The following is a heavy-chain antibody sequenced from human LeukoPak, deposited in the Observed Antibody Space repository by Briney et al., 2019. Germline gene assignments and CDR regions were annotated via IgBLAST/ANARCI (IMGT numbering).Heavy chain of an antibody. Sequence: SETLSLTRTVSGGSISSGDYYWSWIRQPRGKGLEWIGYIYYSGSTYYNPSLKSRVTISVDTSKNQFSLKLSSVTAADTAVYYCARSSYYAPLDYWGQGTLVTVSS. CDR2: IYYSGST. V-gene: IGHV4-30-4*08. D-gene: IGHD2/OR15-2a*01. CDR3: ARSSYYAPLDY. J-gene: IGHJ4*02. CDR1: GGSISSGDYY.